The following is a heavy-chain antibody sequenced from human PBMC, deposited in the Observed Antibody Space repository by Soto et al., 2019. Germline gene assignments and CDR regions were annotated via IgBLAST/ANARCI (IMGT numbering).Heavy chain of an antibody. Sequence: EVQLVESGGGLVKPGGSLRLSCAASGFTFSNAWMSWVRQAPGKGLEWVGRIKSKTDGWTTDYAAPVKGRFTISRDDSKNTLHLPMNSLKTEDTAVYYCTTTDGSGGWGQGTLVTVSS. CDR2: IKSKTDGWTT. J-gene: IGHJ4*02. CDR1: GFTFSNAW. V-gene: IGHV3-15*01. CDR3: TTTDGSGG. D-gene: IGHD3-10*01.